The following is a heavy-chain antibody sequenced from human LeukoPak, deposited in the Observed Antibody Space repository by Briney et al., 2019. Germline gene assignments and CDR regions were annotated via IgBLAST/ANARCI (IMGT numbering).Heavy chain of an antibody. J-gene: IGHJ3*02. Sequence: PETLSLTCAVSGGSITGHYRNWIRQTPGMRLEWIGYTSYSRTTIYNSYFKGRATMSIDTSKNHLYLNLTSVTATDTAVYYCAKLGHSDGWYLGAFDIWGQGTTVIVSS. D-gene: IGHD6-19*01. CDR3: AKLGHSDGWYLGAFDI. CDR1: GGSITGHY. V-gene: IGHV4-59*08. CDR2: TSYSRTT.